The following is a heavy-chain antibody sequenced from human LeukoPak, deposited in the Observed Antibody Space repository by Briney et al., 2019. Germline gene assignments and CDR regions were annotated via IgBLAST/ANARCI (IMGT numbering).Heavy chain of an antibody. CDR3: AKDICSSTGCHEFDY. D-gene: IGHD2-2*01. V-gene: IGHV4-59*01. CDR1: GGSISSYY. J-gene: IGHJ4*02. CDR2: IYYSGST. Sequence: SETLSLTCTVSGGSISSYYWSWIRQPPGKGLEWIGYIYYSGSTSYNPSLKSRVTISVDTSKNQFSLKLRSVTAEDTALYYCAKDICSSTGCHEFDYWGQGTLVTVAS.